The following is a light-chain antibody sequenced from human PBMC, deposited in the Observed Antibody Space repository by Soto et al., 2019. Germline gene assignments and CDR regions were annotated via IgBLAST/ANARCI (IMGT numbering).Light chain of an antibody. CDR1: QSVSSK. CDR2: SAS. J-gene: IGKJ1*01. V-gene: IGKV3-15*01. CDR3: HQYNHWLTWT. Sequence: EIVITQSPATLSLSPGQRATLSCRASQSVSSKLAWYQQRPGQAPRLLIYSASTRANGIPARFSGSGSGTEFTLTISSLQSEDFASYYCHQYNHWLTWTFGQGTKVDIK.